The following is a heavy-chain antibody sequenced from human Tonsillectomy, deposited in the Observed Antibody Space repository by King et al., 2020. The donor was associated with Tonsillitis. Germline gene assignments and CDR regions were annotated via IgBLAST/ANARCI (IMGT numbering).Heavy chain of an antibody. J-gene: IGHJ6*03. Sequence: QLQESGPGLVKPSEILSLTCTVSGGSISSDYWSWIRQPPGKGLEWIGYIYYSGSTNYNPSLKSRVTMSVDTSKNQFSLKLSSVTAADTAVYYCARRRYYYDISDYHYYYYMDVWGKGTTVTVSS. CDR3: ARRRYYYDISDYHYYYYMDV. CDR1: GGSISSDY. V-gene: IGHV4-59*08. D-gene: IGHD3-22*01. CDR2: IYYSGST.